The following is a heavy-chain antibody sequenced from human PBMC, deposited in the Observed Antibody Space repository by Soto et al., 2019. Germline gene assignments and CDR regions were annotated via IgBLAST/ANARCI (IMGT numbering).Heavy chain of an antibody. CDR1: GYAFTTYG. CDR3: ARGRDGDY. Sequence: QVHLVQSGAEVKKPGASVKVSCKGSGYAFTTYGITWVRQAPGQGLEWMGWISAHNGNTNYAQKLQGRVTVTRDTATRTAYLELMSLRSGETAVYYCARGRDGDYWGQGALVTVSS. CDR2: ISAHNGNT. J-gene: IGHJ4*02. V-gene: IGHV1-18*01. D-gene: IGHD6-6*01.